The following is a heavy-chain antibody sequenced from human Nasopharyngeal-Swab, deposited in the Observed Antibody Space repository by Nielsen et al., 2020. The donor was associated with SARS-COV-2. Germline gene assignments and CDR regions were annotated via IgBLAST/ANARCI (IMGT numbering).Heavy chain of an antibody. Sequence: SETLSLTCAVYGGSFSGYYWSWIRQPPGKGLEWIGEINHSGSTNYNPSLKSRVTISVDTSKNRFSLKLSSVTAADTAVYYCARVKGIAAANYYYGMDVWGQGTTVT. V-gene: IGHV4-34*01. CDR1: GGSFSGYY. CDR2: INHSGST. CDR3: ARVKGIAAANYYYGMDV. J-gene: IGHJ6*02. D-gene: IGHD6-13*01.